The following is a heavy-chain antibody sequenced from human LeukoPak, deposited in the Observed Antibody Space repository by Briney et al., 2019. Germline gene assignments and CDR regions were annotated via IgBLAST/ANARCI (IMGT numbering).Heavy chain of an antibody. CDR1: GFTFSSFY. V-gene: IGHV3-23*01. CDR2: LSFSGDST. J-gene: IGHJ4*02. D-gene: IGHD6-6*01. Sequence: GGSLRLSCAASGFTFSSFYMTWVRQAPGKGLEWVSGLSFSGDSTYYADSVKGRFTISRDNSKSTLYLQMNSLRAEDTALYYCATGYTTSSRRGDYWGQGTLVTVSS. CDR3: ATGYTTSSRRGDY.